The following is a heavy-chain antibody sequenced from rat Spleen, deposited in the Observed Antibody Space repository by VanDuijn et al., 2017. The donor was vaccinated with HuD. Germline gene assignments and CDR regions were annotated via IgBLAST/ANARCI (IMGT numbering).Heavy chain of an antibody. CDR1: GFNFSSYY. V-gene: IGHV5-25*01. Sequence: EVHLVESGGGLVQPGRSMRLSCAASGFNFSSYYMAWVRQAPTKGLEWVASIDTGGSNTYYRQSVKGRFTISRDNAKMTLSLQMDSLKSEDTATYYCARSVFDYWGQGASVTVSS. D-gene: IGHD1-6*01. CDR2: IDTGGSNT. J-gene: IGHJ4*01. CDR3: ARSVFDY.